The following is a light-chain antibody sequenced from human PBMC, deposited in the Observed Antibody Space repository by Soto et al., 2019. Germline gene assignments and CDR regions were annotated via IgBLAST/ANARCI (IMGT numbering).Light chain of an antibody. Sequence: QALLTLPAPVCWSSGQSIALSRPGNSNDVGSYVLVSWHQQHPGKAPKLMIYEVSKRPSGVSNRFSGSKSGNTASLTISGLQAEDEADYYCCSYAGSSPPSYVFETGTKVTVL. CDR1: SNDVGSYVL. V-gene: IGLV2-23*02. CDR3: CSYAGSSPPSYV. J-gene: IGLJ1*01. CDR2: EVS.